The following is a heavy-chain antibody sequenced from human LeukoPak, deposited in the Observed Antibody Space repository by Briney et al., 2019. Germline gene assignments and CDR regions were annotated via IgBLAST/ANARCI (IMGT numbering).Heavy chain of an antibody. CDR3: ARECWYCGAFGAFDI. D-gene: IGHD6-13*01. Sequence: PGGSLRLSCAASGFSLTNFDMNWIRQAPGKGLEWVSFFSVRYNVIYYADSVKGRFTISRDNAKNSLYLQMNSLRAEDTAVYYCARECWYCGAFGAFDIWGQGTLVTVSS. CDR1: GFSLTNFD. V-gene: IGHV3-21*05. CDR2: FSVRYNVI. J-gene: IGHJ3*02.